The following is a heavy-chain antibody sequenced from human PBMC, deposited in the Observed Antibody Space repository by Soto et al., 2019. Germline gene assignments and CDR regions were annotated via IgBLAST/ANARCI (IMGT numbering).Heavy chain of an antibody. CDR1: GFNFDHYG. CDR2: INWSGGTT. Sequence: EVQLVESGGRVVRPGGSLRLSCAASGFNFDHYGMGWVRQAPGKGLEWVSGINWSGGTTCYLDSVQGRFTISRDNAKTSLYLQMNTLRAEEPALYYCARGGAVPGDCIHNGFDPWGQGTLVTVSS. J-gene: IGHJ5*02. CDR3: ARGGAVPGDCIHNGFDP. D-gene: IGHD6-19*01. V-gene: IGHV3-20*04.